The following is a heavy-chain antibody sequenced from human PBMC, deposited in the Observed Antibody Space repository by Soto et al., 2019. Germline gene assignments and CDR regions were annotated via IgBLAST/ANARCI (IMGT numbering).Heavy chain of an antibody. Sequence: GESLKISCQSSGYTFSNFWIGWVRQLPGKGLEWMGIIYPGDHETRYSPSFHGKVTISADRSINTAYLQWNSLEASDTAFYFCARSPRSRPYFDYWGQGALGTVSS. CDR2: IYPGDHET. CDR3: ARSPRSRPYFDY. D-gene: IGHD6-13*01. J-gene: IGHJ4*02. CDR1: GYTFSNFW. V-gene: IGHV5-51*01.